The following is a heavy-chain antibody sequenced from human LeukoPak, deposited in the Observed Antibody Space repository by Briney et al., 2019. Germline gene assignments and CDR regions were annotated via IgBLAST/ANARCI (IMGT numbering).Heavy chain of an antibody. D-gene: IGHD3-22*01. CDR1: GFTFSSYG. CDR3: ARDPDSSGYYSTGGWFDP. V-gene: IGHV3-33*01. Sequence: PGRSLGLSCAASGFTFSSYGMHWVRQAPGKGLEWVAVIWYDGSNKYYADSVKGRFTISRDNSKNTLYLQMNSVRAEDTAVYYCARDPDSSGYYSTGGWFDPWGQGTLVTVSS. CDR2: IWYDGSNK. J-gene: IGHJ5*02.